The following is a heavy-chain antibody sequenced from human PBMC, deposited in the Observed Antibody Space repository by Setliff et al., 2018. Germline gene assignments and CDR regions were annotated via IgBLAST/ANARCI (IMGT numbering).Heavy chain of an antibody. CDR3: ARDLFRNSGGLYC. Sequence: GGSLRLSCAASGFIFDDYGMGWVRQVPGKGLEWVSGINWNGGSTSYADSVKGRFTVFRDNSKNTLYLQMNSLRADDTAMYYCARDLFRNSGGLYCWGQGTLVTVSS. CDR2: INWNGGST. CDR1: GFIFDDYG. V-gene: IGHV3-20*04. J-gene: IGHJ4*02. D-gene: IGHD1-7*01.